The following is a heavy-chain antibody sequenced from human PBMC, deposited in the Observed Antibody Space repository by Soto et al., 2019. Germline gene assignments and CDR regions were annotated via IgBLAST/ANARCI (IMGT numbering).Heavy chain of an antibody. Sequence: SLRLSCAASGFTFSSYSMNWVRQAPGKGLEWVSSISSSSSYIYYADSVKGRFTISRDNAKNSLYLQMNSLRAEDTAVYYCARSTLLYLYGMDVWGQRTTVTVSS. V-gene: IGHV3-21*01. CDR2: ISSSSSYI. CDR3: ARSTLLYLYGMDV. D-gene: IGHD3-10*01. CDR1: GFTFSSYS. J-gene: IGHJ6*02.